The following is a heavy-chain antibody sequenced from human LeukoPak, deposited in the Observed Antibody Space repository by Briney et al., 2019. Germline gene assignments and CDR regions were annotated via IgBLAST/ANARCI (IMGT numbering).Heavy chain of an antibody. Sequence: GASVKVSCKAAGYTFTSYGICWVRQAPGQGLEWMGWISAYNGNTNYAQKLQGRVTMTTDTSTSTAYMELRSLRSDDTAVYYCARGLYYYGSGSYFGGYWGQGTLVTVSS. J-gene: IGHJ4*02. CDR2: ISAYNGNT. CDR1: GYTFTSYG. D-gene: IGHD3-10*01. V-gene: IGHV1-18*01. CDR3: ARGLYYYGSGSYFGGY.